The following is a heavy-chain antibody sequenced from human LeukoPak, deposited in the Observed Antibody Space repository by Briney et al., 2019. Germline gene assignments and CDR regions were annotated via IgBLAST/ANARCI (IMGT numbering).Heavy chain of an antibody. CDR2: INHSGST. D-gene: IGHD6-13*01. CDR1: GGSFSGYY. CDR3: ARRGIAAAGTPPLLDY. J-gene: IGHJ4*02. V-gene: IGHV4-34*01. Sequence: PSETLSLTCAVYGGSFSGYYWSWIRQPPGKGLEWIGEINHSGSTNYNPSLKSRVTISVDTSKNQFSLKLSSVTAADTAVYYCARRGIAAAGTPPLLDYWGQGTLVTVSS.